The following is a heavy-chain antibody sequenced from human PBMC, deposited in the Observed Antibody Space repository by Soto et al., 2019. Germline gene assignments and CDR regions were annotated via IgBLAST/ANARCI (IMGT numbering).Heavy chain of an antibody. Sequence: SETLSLTCTVSGGSVSSGSHYWSWIPQPPGKGLQWVGYIYYRGNTNYNPSLKSRVTISVDPSKSQFSLRLSSLTAADTAVYYCARERHYCSSTSCYYSWFDPWGKGTLVTVSS. CDR1: GGSVSSGSHY. D-gene: IGHD2-2*01. CDR2: IYYRGNT. CDR3: ARERHYCSSTSCYYSWFDP. J-gene: IGHJ5*02. V-gene: IGHV4-61*01.